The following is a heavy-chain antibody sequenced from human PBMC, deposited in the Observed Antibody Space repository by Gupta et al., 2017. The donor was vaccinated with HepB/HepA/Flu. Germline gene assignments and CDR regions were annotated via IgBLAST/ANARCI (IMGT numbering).Heavy chain of an antibody. V-gene: IGHV3-48*02. Sequence: QLVESGGGLVQPGGSLRLSCTASGFTFSSYSSYSLNWVRQAPGKGLEWLAYTSSSGNVRYYAESVKGRFTISTDNGKNSLFLQMDSLRDEDTAVYYCARGVAIRGLIGDVWGQGTQVTVSS. CDR3: ARGVAIRGLIGDV. D-gene: IGHD3-10*01. J-gene: IGHJ4*02. CDR1: GFTFSSYS. CDR2: TSSSGNVR.